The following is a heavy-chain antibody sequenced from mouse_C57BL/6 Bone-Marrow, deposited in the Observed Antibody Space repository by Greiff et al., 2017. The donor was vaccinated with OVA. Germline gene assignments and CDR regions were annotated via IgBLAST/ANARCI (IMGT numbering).Heavy chain of an antibody. D-gene: IGHD1-1*01. V-gene: IGHV5-6*01. Sequence: EVHLVESGGDLVKPGGSLKLSCAASGFTFSSYGMSWVRQTPDKRLEWVATISSGGSYTYYPSRFTVRFTISRANAKNTLYLQMSSLKSEDTAMYYSARHYYGSSYYWGQGTTLTVSS. CDR3: ARHYYGSSYY. J-gene: IGHJ2*01. CDR1: GFTFSSYG. CDR2: ISSGGSYT.